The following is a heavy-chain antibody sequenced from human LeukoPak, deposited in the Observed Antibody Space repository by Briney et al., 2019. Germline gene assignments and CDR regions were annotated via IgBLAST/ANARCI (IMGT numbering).Heavy chain of an antibody. CDR1: GFTFSTYE. CDR3: VKTYYYDSSGPNDAFDI. CDR2: ISTSGSSI. V-gene: IGHV3-48*03. D-gene: IGHD3-22*01. J-gene: IGHJ3*02. Sequence: PGGSLRLSCAASGFTFSTYEINWVRQAPGKGLEWLSYISTSGSSIHYADSVKGRFIISRDNDKNSLYLQMNSLRAEDTAVYYCVKTYYYDSSGPNDAFDIWGQGTMVTVSS.